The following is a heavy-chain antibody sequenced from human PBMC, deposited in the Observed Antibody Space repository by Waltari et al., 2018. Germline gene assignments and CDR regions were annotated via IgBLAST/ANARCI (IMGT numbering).Heavy chain of an antibody. Sequence: EVQLVQSGAAVQKPGATVKISCKASGSTCPDSDIHWVQQAPGKGLEWMGRVDPADSETIYAEKFQGRVTITADTSTDTAYMELSSLRSEDTAVYYCATVLTTVPTYWFDPWGQGTLVTVSS. J-gene: IGHJ5*02. CDR1: GSTCPDSD. V-gene: IGHV1-69-2*01. D-gene: IGHD4-4*01. CDR2: VDPADSET. CDR3: ATVLTTVPTYWFDP.